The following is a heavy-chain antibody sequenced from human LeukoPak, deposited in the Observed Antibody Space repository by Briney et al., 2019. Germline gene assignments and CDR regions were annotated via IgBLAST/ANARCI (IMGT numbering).Heavy chain of an antibody. CDR2: ISYDGSNK. J-gene: IGHJ6*03. D-gene: IGHD5-18*01. CDR3: ARDGPQDTAMDTIETFYYYYYMDV. Sequence: GRSLRLSCAASGFTFSSYAMHWVRQAPGKGLEWVAVISYDGSNKYYADSVKGRFTISRDNSKNTLYLQMNSLRAEDTAVYYCARDGPQDTAMDTIETFYYYYYMDVWGKGTTVTVSS. V-gene: IGHV3-30-3*01. CDR1: GFTFSSYA.